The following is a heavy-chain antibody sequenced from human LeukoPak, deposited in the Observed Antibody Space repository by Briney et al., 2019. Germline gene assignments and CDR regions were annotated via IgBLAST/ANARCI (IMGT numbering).Heavy chain of an antibody. J-gene: IGHJ6*02. V-gene: IGHV3-23*01. CDR2: ISSNGGST. CDR3: ARGGGLDV. Sequence: GGSLRLSCAASGFTFNNYAMSWVRQAPGKGLEWLSTISSNGGSTYYADPVRGRFTISRDNAKNSLYLQMSNLRAEDTAVYFCARGGGLDVWGQGATVTVSS. CDR1: GFTFNNYA. D-gene: IGHD3-16*01.